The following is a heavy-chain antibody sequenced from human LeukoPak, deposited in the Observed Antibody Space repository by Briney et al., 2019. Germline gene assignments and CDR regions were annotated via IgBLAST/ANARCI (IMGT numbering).Heavy chain of an antibody. J-gene: IGHJ5*02. CDR2: INSDGINT. CDR3: ARDLGQYYDTSDNWFDP. V-gene: IGHV3-74*01. Sequence: GGSLRLSCAASGFTFSSSAMSWVRQAPGKGLVWVSRINSDGINTSYADSVKGRFTISRDNAKNTLNLQMNSLRAEDTAVYYCARDLGQYYDTSDNWFDPWGQGTLVTVSS. D-gene: IGHD3-22*01. CDR1: GFTFSSSA.